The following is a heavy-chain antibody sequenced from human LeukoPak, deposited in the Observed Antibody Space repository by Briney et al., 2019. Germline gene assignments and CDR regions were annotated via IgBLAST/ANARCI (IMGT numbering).Heavy chain of an antibody. CDR1: GFTFSRYG. CDR2: ISYDGSNK. CDR3: ARGATDVTRWFDP. V-gene: IGHV3-30*03. Sequence: PGRSLRLSCAASGFTFSRYGMHWVRQTPGKGLEWVALISYDGSNKYYADSVKGRFTISRDNSKNTLYLQMNGLRAEDTAVYYCARGATDVTRWFDPWGQGTRVTVSS. J-gene: IGHJ5*02. D-gene: IGHD1-1*01.